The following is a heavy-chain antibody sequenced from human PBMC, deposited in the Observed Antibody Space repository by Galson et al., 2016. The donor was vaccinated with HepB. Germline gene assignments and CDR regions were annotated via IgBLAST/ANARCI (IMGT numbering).Heavy chain of an antibody. D-gene: IGHD3-3*01. V-gene: IGHV1-46*03. J-gene: IGHJ4*02. Sequence: SCKASGYSFTTYYVHWVRQAPGQGLEWMGVVNPSGGSPSFAQKFQGRATMTSDTSTTTVYMELSSLRSEDTAVYFCARPHWGGYYFEYWGQGSLVTVSS. CDR2: VNPSGGSP. CDR1: GYSFTTYY. CDR3: ARPHWGGYYFEY.